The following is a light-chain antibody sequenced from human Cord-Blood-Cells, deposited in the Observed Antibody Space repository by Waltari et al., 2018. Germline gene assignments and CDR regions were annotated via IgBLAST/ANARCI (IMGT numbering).Light chain of an antibody. CDR3: QQRSNWPRGYS. V-gene: IGKV3-11*01. Sequence: EIVLTQSPATLSLSPGERATLSCMASQSVSSYLAWYQQKPGQAPRLLIDDASNRATGIPARFSGSGSGTDFTLTISSLEPEDFAVYYCQQRSNWPRGYSFGQGTKLEIK. J-gene: IGKJ2*03. CDR2: DAS. CDR1: QSVSSY.